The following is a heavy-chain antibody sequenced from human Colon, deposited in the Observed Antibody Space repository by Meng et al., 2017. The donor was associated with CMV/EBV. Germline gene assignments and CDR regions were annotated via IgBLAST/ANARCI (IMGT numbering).Heavy chain of an antibody. V-gene: IGHV4-59*01. D-gene: IGHD2-15*01. CDR1: GFTFSNFW. CDR2: IFYSGSS. CDR3: ARGQGYCSGDSCLKYYFDV. Sequence: GSLRLSCEASGFTFSNFWMHWVRQVPGKGLEWIGYIFYSGSSYYSPALKSRVIMSVDMSKKQFSLKVKSVTAADTAVYYCARGQGYCSGDSCLKYYFDVWGQGTLVTVSS. J-gene: IGHJ4*02.